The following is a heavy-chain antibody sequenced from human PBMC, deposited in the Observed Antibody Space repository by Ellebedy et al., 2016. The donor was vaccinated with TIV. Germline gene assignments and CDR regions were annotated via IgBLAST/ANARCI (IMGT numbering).Heavy chain of an antibody. V-gene: IGHV3-48*03. CDR3: ERSFGVIVVGDGFDA. J-gene: IGHJ3*01. Sequence: PGGSLRLSCAASGFIFDHYEMNWVRQAPGKGLEWVACISGSTTTIYYADSVKGRFTVSRDNAKNSLYLQMNSLRAEDTAVYYCERSFGVIVVGDGFDAWGQGTMVTVSS. CDR2: ISGSTTTI. D-gene: IGHD3-22*01. CDR1: GFIFDHYE.